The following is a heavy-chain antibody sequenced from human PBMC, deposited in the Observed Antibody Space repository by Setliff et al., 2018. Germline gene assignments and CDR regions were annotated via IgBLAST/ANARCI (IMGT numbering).Heavy chain of an antibody. V-gene: IGHV4-4*02. J-gene: IGHJ4*02. CDR1: GGSISSSNW. Sequence: SETLSLTCSVSGGSISSSNWWSWGRQPPGKGLEGIGEIYHSGSTNYNPSLKSRVTISIDASKNQSPLKLDSVTAADTAVYYCARTDDYYNFYAYWGQGTLVTVSS. CDR2: IYHSGST. CDR3: ARTDDYYNFYAY. D-gene: IGHD3-3*01.